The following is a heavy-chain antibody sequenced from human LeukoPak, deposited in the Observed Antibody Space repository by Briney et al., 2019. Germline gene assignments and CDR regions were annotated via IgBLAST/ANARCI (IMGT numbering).Heavy chain of an antibody. CDR3: ARSGGATDFDF. J-gene: IGHJ4*02. CDR2: INPNNGGT. CDR1: GYTFTGYY. Sequence: ASVKVSCKASGYTFTGYYMHWVRQAPGQGLEWMGWINPNNGGTKYAQKFQGRVTMTRDMSISTACMDLSRLRSDDTAVYYCARSGGATDFDFWAQGTLVTVSS. D-gene: IGHD1-26*01. V-gene: IGHV1-2*02.